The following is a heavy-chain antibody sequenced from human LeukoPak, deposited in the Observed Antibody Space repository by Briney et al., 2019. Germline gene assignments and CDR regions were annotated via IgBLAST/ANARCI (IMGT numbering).Heavy chain of an antibody. J-gene: IGHJ3*02. CDR1: GFTFSSYA. CDR3: AKDGRRGYYYDSSGYPHGAFDI. Sequence: LTGGSLRLSCAASGFTFSSYAMSWVRQAPGKGLEWVSAISGSGGSTYYADSVKGRFTISRDNSKNTLYLLMNSLRAEDTAVYYCAKDGRRGYYYDSSGYPHGAFDIWGQGTMVTVSS. CDR2: ISGSGGST. D-gene: IGHD3-22*01. V-gene: IGHV3-23*01.